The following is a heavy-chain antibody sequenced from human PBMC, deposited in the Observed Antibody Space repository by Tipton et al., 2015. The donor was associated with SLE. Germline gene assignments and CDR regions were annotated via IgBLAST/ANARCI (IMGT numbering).Heavy chain of an antibody. CDR3: ARLISAYDCNFDY. CDR1: GGSISRIGYY. CDR2: IYHTGST. V-gene: IGHV4-31*02. D-gene: IGHD5-12*01. Sequence: LRLSCTVSGGSISRIGYYWSWIRQHPGKGLEWIGYIYHTGSTYYNPSLESRLTISIDTSKNQFSLRLTSMTPADTALYCCARLISAYDCNFDYWGQGTLVTVSS. J-gene: IGHJ4*02.